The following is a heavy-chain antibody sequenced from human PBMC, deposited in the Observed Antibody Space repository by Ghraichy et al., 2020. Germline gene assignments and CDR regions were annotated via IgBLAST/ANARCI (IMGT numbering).Heavy chain of an antibody. V-gene: IGHV3-21*01. Sequence: GGSLRLSCAASGFIFNYYSMNWVRQAPGQGLEWVSSISRSSDSIHYADSVRGRFTISRDNAKNTLYLQMNSLRAEDTAVYYCARWRGGTGWYRGDYWGQGTLVTVSS. CDR1: GFIFNYYS. CDR2: ISRSSDSI. J-gene: IGHJ4*02. CDR3: ARWRGGTGWYRGDY. D-gene: IGHD6-19*01.